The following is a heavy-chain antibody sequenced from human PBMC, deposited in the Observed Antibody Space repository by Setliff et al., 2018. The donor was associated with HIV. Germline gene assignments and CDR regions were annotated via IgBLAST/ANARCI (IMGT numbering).Heavy chain of an antibody. D-gene: IGHD1-26*01. J-gene: IGHJ5*02. Sequence: ASVKVSCKASGYAFTSNHMHWGRQAPGQGLEWMGTINPSGGDTIYAPEFQGRVTMTTDTSTRTAYMELSGLTSEDTAVYFCIVNIVGPVTGLDRWGPGTLVTVSS. CDR3: IVNIVGPVTGLDR. CDR2: INPSGGDT. CDR1: GYAFTSNH. V-gene: IGHV1-46*01.